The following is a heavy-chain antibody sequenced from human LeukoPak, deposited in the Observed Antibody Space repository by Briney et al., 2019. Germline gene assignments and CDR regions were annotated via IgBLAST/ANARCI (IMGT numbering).Heavy chain of an antibody. CDR3: ARAVVTMVRGVSRPFDY. D-gene: IGHD3-10*01. V-gene: IGHV4-34*01. Sequence: SETLSLTCAVYGGSFSGYYRSWIRQPPGKGLEWIGEINHSGSTNYNPSLKSRVTISVDTSKNQFSLKLSSVTAADTAVYYCARAVVTMVRGVSRPFDYWGQGTLVTVSS. J-gene: IGHJ4*02. CDR1: GGSFSGYY. CDR2: INHSGST.